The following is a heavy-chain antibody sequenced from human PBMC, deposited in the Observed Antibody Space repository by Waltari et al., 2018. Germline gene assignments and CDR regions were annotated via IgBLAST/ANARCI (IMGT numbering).Heavy chain of an antibody. V-gene: IGHV3-9*01. CDR3: AKDLEEYGDYEGYFDY. CDR1: GFTFDDYA. J-gene: IGHJ4*02. D-gene: IGHD4-17*01. CDR2: ISWNSGSI. Sequence: EVQLVESGGGLVQPGRSLRLSCAASGFTFDDYAMHWVRQAPGKGLEWVAGISWNSGSIGYADSVKGRFTISRDNAKNSLYLQMNSLRAEDTALYYCAKDLEEYGDYEGYFDYWGQGTLVTVSS.